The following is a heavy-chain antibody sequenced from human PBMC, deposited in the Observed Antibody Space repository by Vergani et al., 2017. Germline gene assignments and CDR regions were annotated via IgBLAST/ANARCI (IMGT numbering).Heavy chain of an antibody. CDR3: ARHRGGATGNFDY. CDR1: GGSISSSSYY. Sequence: QVQLQESGPGLVKPSETLSLTCTVSGGSISSSSYYWGWIRQPPGKGLEWIGSIYYSGSTYYNPSLKSRVTISVDTSKNQFSLKLSSVTAADTAVYYCARHRGGATGNFDYWGQGTLVTVSS. J-gene: IGHJ4*02. D-gene: IGHD1-14*01. V-gene: IGHV4-39*01. CDR2: IYYSGST.